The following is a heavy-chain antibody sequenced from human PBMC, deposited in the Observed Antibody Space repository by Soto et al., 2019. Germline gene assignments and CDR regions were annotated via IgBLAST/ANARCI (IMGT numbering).Heavy chain of an antibody. CDR3: ARREGYDYIWGSYRQSAFDI. CDR2: IYYSGST. CDR1: GGSISNYY. V-gene: IGHV4-59*08. Sequence: SETLSLTCTVSGGSISNYYWSLIRQPQGKGLEWIGYIYYSGSTNYNPSLKSRVTISVDTSKNQFSLKLSSVTAADTAVYYCARREGYDYIWGSYRQSAFDIWGQGTMVTVS. J-gene: IGHJ3*02. D-gene: IGHD3-16*02.